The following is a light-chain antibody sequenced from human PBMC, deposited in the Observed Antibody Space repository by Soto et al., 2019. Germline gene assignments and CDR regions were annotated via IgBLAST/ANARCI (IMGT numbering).Light chain of an antibody. CDR3: QQYNKWPLT. CDR1: QSLSSN. Sequence: EIVVTQSPATLSVSPGERATLSCRASQSLSSNLAWYQQKPGQAPRLLIYRASTRASGVPARFTGSGSGTEFTLTISSLQSEDFVVYYCQQYNKWPLTFGGGTKVDIK. CDR2: RAS. J-gene: IGKJ4*01. V-gene: IGKV3-15*01.